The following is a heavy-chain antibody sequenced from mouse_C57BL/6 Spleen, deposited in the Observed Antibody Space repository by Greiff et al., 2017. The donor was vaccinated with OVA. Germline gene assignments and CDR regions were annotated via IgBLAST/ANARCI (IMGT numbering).Heavy chain of an antibody. CDR3: ARRGYYGSSDWYFDV. D-gene: IGHD1-1*01. V-gene: IGHV1-26*01. CDR1: GYTFTDYY. Sequence: VQLQQSGPELVKPGASVKISCKASGYTFTDYYMNWVKQSHGKSLEWIGDINPNNGGTSYNQKFKGKATLTVDKSSSTAYMELRSLTSEDSAVYYCARRGYYGSSDWYFDVWGTGTTVTVSS. J-gene: IGHJ1*03. CDR2: INPNNGGT.